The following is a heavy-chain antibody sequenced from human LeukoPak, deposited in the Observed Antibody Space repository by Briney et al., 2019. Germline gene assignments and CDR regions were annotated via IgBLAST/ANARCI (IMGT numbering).Heavy chain of an antibody. CDR1: GGSISSGSYS. D-gene: IGHD4-17*01. Sequence: SETLSLTCTASGGSISSGSYSWSWIRQPAGKGLEWIGRIYTSGSTNYNPSLKSRVTISVDTSKNQFSLKLSSVTAADTAVYYCARVRGDYGEDSYYYYMDVWGKGTTVTISS. J-gene: IGHJ6*03. CDR3: ARVRGDYGEDSYYYYMDV. V-gene: IGHV4-61*02. CDR2: IYTSGST.